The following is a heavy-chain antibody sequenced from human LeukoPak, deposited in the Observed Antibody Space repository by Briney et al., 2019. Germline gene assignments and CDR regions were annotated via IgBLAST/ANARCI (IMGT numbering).Heavy chain of an antibody. Sequence: GGSLRLSCTASGFSFSSYSMHWVRQAPGKGLEWVSYITSSSSAIYYADSVKGRFTISRDNAKNSLYLQMNSLRAEDTAVYYCVRDLDSVAFLWGQGTLVTVSS. CDR3: VRDLDSVAFL. CDR1: GFSFSSYS. CDR2: ITSSSSAI. J-gene: IGHJ4*02. V-gene: IGHV3-48*01. D-gene: IGHD3/OR15-3a*01.